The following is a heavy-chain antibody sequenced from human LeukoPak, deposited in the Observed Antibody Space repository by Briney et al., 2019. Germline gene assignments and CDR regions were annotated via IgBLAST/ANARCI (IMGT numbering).Heavy chain of an antibody. V-gene: IGHV1-69*13. J-gene: IGHJ4*02. CDR3: ALRLGELSLGDY. CDR2: IIPIFGTA. Sequence: ASVKVSCKASGGTFSSYAISWVRQAPGQGLEWMGGIIPIFGTANYAQKFQGRVTITADESTSTAYMQLSSLRSEDTAVYYCALRLGELSLGDYWGQGTLVTVSS. CDR1: GGTFSSYA. D-gene: IGHD3-16*02.